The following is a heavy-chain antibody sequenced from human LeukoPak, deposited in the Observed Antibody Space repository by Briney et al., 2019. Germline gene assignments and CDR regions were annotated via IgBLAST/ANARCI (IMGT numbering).Heavy chain of an antibody. CDR2: MNPNSGNT. CDR3: ARGGYCSSTSCIDY. J-gene: IGHJ4*02. V-gene: IGHV1-8*01. CDR1: GYTFTSYD. Sequence: GASVKVSCKASGYTFTSYDINWVRQTTGQGLEWMGWMNPNSGNTGYAQKFQGRVTMTRNTSISTAYMELSSLRSEDTAVYYCARGGYCSSTSCIDYWGQGTLVTVSS. D-gene: IGHD2-2*01.